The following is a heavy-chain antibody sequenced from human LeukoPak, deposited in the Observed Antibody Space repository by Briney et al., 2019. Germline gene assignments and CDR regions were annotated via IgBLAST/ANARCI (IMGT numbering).Heavy chain of an antibody. D-gene: IGHD5-24*01. CDR2: ITSTGGST. Sequence: PGGSLRLSCAASGFTFSSYWMSWVRQAPRKGLEWVSSITSTGGSTFYTDSVKGRFTISRDNSENTLYLQMNSLRAEDTAVYYCAKVRWDGYNRPFDYWGQGTLVTVSS. J-gene: IGHJ4*02. CDR1: GFTFSSYW. CDR3: AKVRWDGYNRPFDY. V-gene: IGHV3-23*01.